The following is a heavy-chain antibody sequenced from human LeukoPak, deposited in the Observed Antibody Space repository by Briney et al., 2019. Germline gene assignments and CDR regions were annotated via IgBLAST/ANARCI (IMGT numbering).Heavy chain of an antibody. J-gene: IGHJ4*02. D-gene: IGHD3-3*01. CDR2: ISWNSGSI. CDR1: GFTFDDYA. V-gene: IGHV3-9*01. CDR3: AKDGSGYYSFDY. Sequence: GRSLRLSCAASGFTFDDYAMHWVRQATGKGLEWVSGISWNSGSIGYADSVKGRFTISRDNAKNSLYLQMNSLRAEDTALYYCAKDGSGYYSFDYWGQGTLVTVSS.